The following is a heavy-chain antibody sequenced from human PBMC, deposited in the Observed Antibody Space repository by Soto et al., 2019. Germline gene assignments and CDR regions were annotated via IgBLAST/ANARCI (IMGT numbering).Heavy chain of an antibody. Sequence: SETLSLTCAVSGYSISSGYYWGWIRQPPGKGLEWIGSIYHSGSTYYNPSLKSRVTISVDTSKNQFSLKLSSVTAADTAVYYCARAYYYDSSGYLDIWGQGTTVTV. J-gene: IGHJ3*02. CDR3: ARAYYYDSSGYLDI. CDR1: GYSISSGYY. CDR2: IYHSGST. V-gene: IGHV4-38-2*01. D-gene: IGHD3-22*01.